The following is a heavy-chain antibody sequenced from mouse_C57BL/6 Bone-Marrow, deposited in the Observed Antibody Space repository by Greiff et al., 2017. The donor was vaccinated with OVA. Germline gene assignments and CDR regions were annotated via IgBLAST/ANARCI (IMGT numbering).Heavy chain of an antibody. CDR3: ALIYYDYDEGAWFAY. D-gene: IGHD2-4*01. J-gene: IGHJ3*01. CDR2: IHPNSGST. Sequence: QVQLQQPGAELVKPGASVKLSCKASGYTFTSYWMHWVKQRPGQGLEWIGMIHPNSGSTNYNEKFKSKATLTVDKSSSTAYMQLSSLTSEDSAVYYCALIYYDYDEGAWFAYWGQGTLVTVSA. V-gene: IGHV1-64*01. CDR1: GYTFTSYW.